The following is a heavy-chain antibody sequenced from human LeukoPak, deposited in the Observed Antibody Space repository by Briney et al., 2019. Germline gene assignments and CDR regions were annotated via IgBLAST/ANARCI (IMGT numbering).Heavy chain of an antibody. Sequence: SETLSLTCTVSDGSISSYYWSWIRQPPGKGLEWIGYIYYSGSTNYNPSLKSRVSISVDTSKNQFSLKLSSVTAADTAVYYCARMGGGDHANYYMDVWGKGTTVTISS. CDR3: ARMGGGDHANYYMDV. D-gene: IGHD2-21*02. J-gene: IGHJ6*03. CDR1: DGSISSYY. V-gene: IGHV4-59*12. CDR2: IYYSGST.